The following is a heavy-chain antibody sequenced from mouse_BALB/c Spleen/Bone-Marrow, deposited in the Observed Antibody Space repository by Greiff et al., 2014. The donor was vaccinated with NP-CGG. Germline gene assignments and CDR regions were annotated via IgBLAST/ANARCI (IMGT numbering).Heavy chain of an antibody. D-gene: IGHD4-1*02. J-gene: IGHJ3*01. CDR2: ISYSGST. CDR3: ARWRQLGRPGFAY. V-gene: IGHV3-8*02. CDR1: GDSITSGY. Sequence: VQLQQSGPSLVKPSQTLSLTCSVTGDSITSGYWNWIRKFPGNKLEYMGYISYSGSTYYNPSLKSRISITRDTSKNQYYLQLNSVTTEGTATYYCARWRQLGRPGFAYWGQGTLVTVSA.